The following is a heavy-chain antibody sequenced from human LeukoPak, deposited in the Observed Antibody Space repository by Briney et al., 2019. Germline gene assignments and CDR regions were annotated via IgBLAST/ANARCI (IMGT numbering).Heavy chain of an antibody. CDR3: AREIVSAAAGNFDY. D-gene: IGHD6-19*01. V-gene: IGHV3-48*03. CDR2: IGISGSTR. J-gene: IGHJ4*02. Sequence: GGSLRLSCAASGFTFSSYEMNCVRQAPGKGLECVSYIGISGSTRTYADSVKGRFTISRDNAKNSLCLEMNSLRAEDTAVYYCAREIVSAAAGNFDYWGQGTLVTVSS. CDR1: GFTFSSYE.